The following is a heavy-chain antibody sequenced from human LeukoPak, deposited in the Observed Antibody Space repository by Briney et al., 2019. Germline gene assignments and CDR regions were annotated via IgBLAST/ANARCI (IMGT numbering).Heavy chain of an antibody. V-gene: IGHV4-34*01. CDR2: INDSGST. Sequence: SETLSLTCTVYGGSFYGYYWSWIRQPPGKGLEWIGEINDSGSTNYNPSLKSRVTISVDTSKNQFSLNINSVTAADTAVYFCARGYSGTYHKHAFGYWGQGTLVTVSS. CDR3: ARGYSGTYHKHAFGY. J-gene: IGHJ4*02. CDR1: GGSFYGYY. D-gene: IGHD1-26*01.